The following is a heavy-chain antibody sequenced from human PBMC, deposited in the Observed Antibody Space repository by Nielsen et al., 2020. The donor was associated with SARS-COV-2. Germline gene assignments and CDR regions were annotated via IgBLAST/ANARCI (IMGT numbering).Heavy chain of an antibody. CDR2: ISWNSGSI. D-gene: IGHD3-22*01. Sequence: GGSLRLSCAASGFTFDDYAMHWVRQAPGKGLEWVSGISWNSGSIGYADSVKGRFTISRDNAKNSLYLQMNSLRDEDTALYYCAKEEGDSSGYYYNFDYWGQGTLVTVSS. V-gene: IGHV3-9*01. CDR3: AKEEGDSSGYYYNFDY. J-gene: IGHJ4*02. CDR1: GFTFDDYA.